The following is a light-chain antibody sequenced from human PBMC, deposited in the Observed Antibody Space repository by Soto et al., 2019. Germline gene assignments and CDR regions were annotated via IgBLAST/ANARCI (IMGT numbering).Light chain of an antibody. Sequence: QSVLTQPPSASGSPGQSVTISCTGTSSDVGGYNYVSWYQQHPAKAPKLMIYEVSKRPSGVPDRFSGSKSGNTASLTVSGLQAEDEADYYCSSFAGSNSVLFGGGTQLTVL. CDR2: EVS. CDR1: SSDVGGYNY. V-gene: IGLV2-8*01. J-gene: IGLJ2*01. CDR3: SSFAGSNSVL.